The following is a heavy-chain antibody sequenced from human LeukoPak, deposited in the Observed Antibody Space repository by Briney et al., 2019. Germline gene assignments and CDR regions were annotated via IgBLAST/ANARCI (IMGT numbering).Heavy chain of an antibody. CDR1: GYSISSGYY. CDR2: IYYGGTS. V-gene: IGHV4-38-2*02. CDR3: ARGTKGDILIV. D-gene: IGHD3-9*01. Sequence: SETLSLTCTVSGYSISSGYYWGWIRQPPGKGLEWIGSIYYGGTSYYNPSLKSRVTISVDTSKSQFSLKLSSVTAADTAVYYCARGTKGDILIVWGQGTLVTVSS. J-gene: IGHJ4*02.